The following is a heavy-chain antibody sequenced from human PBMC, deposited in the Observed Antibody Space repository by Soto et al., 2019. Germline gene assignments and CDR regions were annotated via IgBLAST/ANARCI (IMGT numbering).Heavy chain of an antibody. Sequence: QVQLVQSGAEVKKPGSSVKVSCKASGGTFSSYAISWVRQAPGQGLEWMGGIIPIFGTANYAQKFQGRVTITADTSTSTAYMELSSLTSEDTAVYYCARSGYCSGGSCYFDYWGQGTLVTVSS. J-gene: IGHJ4*02. D-gene: IGHD2-15*01. CDR2: IIPIFGTA. CDR1: GGTFSSYA. CDR3: ARSGYCSGGSCYFDY. V-gene: IGHV1-69*06.